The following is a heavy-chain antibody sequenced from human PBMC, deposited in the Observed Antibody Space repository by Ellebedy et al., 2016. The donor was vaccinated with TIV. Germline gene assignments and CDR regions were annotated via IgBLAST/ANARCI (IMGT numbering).Heavy chain of an antibody. D-gene: IGHD5-12*01. CDR1: GFTFTDYY. CDR2: ISTSGSTI. J-gene: IGHJ6*02. CDR3: ARDAHVDSSI. V-gene: IGHV3-11*01. Sequence: GESLKISXAASGFTFTDYYMSWIRQAPGKGLEWVSYISTSGSTIHYADSVKGRFTISRDNAKNSLYLQMNSLRAEDTAVYYCARDAHVDSSIWGQGTTVTASS.